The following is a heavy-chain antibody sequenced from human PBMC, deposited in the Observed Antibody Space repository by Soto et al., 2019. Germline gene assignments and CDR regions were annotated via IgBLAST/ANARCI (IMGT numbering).Heavy chain of an antibody. CDR1: GYTFTSYD. CDR3: ARGYCSGGSCYSYFDAFVI. J-gene: IGHJ3*02. CDR2: MNPNSGNT. Sequence: ASVKVSCKASGYTFTSYDINWVRQATGQGLEWMGWMNPNSGNTGYAQKFQGRVTMTRNASISTAYMELSSLRSEDTAVYYCARGYCSGGSCYSYFDAFVIWGQGTMVTVSS. V-gene: IGHV1-8*01. D-gene: IGHD2-15*01.